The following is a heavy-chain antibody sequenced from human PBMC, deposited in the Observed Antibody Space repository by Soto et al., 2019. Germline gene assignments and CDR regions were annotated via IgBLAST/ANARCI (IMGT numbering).Heavy chain of an antibody. J-gene: IGHJ1*01. D-gene: IGHD3-16*01. Sequence: GGSLRLSCAASGFMFSAYTMNWVRQARGKGLEWLSSISDDSSYIDYADSLRGRFTVSRDNARNSLYLQIDSLGVEDTAVYYCATPYYFNHWGPGTLVTVSS. CDR2: ISDDSSYI. CDR1: GFMFSAYT. CDR3: ATPYYFNH. V-gene: IGHV3-21*06.